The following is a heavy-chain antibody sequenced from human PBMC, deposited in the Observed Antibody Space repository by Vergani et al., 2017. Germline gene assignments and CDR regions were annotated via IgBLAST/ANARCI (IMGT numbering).Heavy chain of an antibody. Sequence: QVQLVQSGAEVKKPGSSVKVSCKASGGTFSSYAISWVRQAPGQGLEWMGGIIPIFGTANYAQKFQGRVTITADESTSTAYMELSSLSSEDTAVYYCARGQDSGYDYENWFDPWGQGTLVTVSS. CDR1: GGTFSSYA. CDR3: ARGQDSGYDYENWFDP. D-gene: IGHD5-12*01. CDR2: IIPIFGTA. J-gene: IGHJ5*02. V-gene: IGHV1-69*01.